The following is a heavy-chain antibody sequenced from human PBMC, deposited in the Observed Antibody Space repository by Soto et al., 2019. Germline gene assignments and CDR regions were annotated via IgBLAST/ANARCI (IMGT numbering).Heavy chain of an antibody. Sequence: ASVKVSCKASGYTFTSYGISWVRQAPGQGLEWMGWISAYNGNTNYAQKLQGRVTMTTDTSTSTAYMELRSLRSDDTAVYYCARDPTWKNVAVPYYSYGMDVWGQGTTVTVSS. D-gene: IGHD6-19*01. V-gene: IGHV1-18*04. J-gene: IGHJ6*02. CDR3: ARDPTWKNVAVPYYSYGMDV. CDR1: GYTFTSYG. CDR2: ISAYNGNT.